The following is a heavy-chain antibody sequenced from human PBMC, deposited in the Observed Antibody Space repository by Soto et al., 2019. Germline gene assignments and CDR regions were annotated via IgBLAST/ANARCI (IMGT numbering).Heavy chain of an antibody. D-gene: IGHD3-22*01. Sequence: QVQLQESGPGLVKPSGTLSLTCAFSGGSLSSSNWWSWVRQPPGKGLEWFGEIYHSGSTTYNPSLKSRVTSSVDKSKNQVSLKLSSVTAADTALYYCARRGGYDYSGGSYWKEALDIWGQGTMVTVSS. J-gene: IGHJ3*02. V-gene: IGHV4-4*02. CDR3: ARRGGYDYSGGSYWKEALDI. CDR2: IYHSGST. CDR1: GGSLSSSNW.